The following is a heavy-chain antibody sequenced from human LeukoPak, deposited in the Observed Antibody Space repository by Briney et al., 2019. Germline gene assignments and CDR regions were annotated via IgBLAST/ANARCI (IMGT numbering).Heavy chain of an antibody. Sequence: PSETLSLTCTVSGVSVSSGSYYWNWIRQPPGKGLEWIGYIYYTGSTNFNPSLKSRVTISLDTSKNQFSLKLSSVTAADTAVYYCARSRGAYYASSGSLDYWGQGTRVTVSA. CDR3: ARSRGAYYASSGSLDY. CDR1: GVSVSSGSYY. D-gene: IGHD3-22*01. J-gene: IGHJ4*02. CDR2: IYYTGST. V-gene: IGHV4-61*01.